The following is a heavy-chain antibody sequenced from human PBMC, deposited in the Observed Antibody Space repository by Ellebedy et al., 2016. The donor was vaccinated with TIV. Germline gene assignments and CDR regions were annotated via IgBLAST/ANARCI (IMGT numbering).Heavy chain of an antibody. J-gene: IGHJ5*01. CDR3: ARRGSGWLGWIDT. Sequence: PGGSLRLSCAASGFTFYDYWMTWVPQAPGTGLEWAANIEKRGNEIYYADSVKGRFTISRDNALDSLFLQMNALRPEDTAVYYCARRGSGWLGWIDTWGRGTLVTVSS. V-gene: IGHV3-7*03. CDR1: GFTFYDYW. CDR2: IEKRGNEI. D-gene: IGHD6-19*01.